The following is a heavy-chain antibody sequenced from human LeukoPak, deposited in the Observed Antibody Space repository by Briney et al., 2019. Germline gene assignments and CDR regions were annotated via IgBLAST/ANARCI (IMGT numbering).Heavy chain of an antibody. CDR1: GYSFTSHW. CDR3: ARLYYYDSSGSAPAFDI. D-gene: IGHD3-22*01. Sequence: GESLQISCKGSGYSFTSHWIGWVRQMPGKGLEWMGIIYPGDSDTRYSPSFQGQVTISADKSISTAYLQWSSLKASDTAMYYCARLYYYDSSGSAPAFDIWGQGTMVTVSS. V-gene: IGHV5-51*01. CDR2: IYPGDSDT. J-gene: IGHJ3*02.